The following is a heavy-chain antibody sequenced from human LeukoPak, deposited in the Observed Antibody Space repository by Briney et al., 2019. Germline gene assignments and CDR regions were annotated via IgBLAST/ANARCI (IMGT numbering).Heavy chain of an antibody. J-gene: IGHJ4*02. CDR1: GLTFSSYG. D-gene: IGHD7-27*01. V-gene: IGHV3-33*01. CDR3: ATDLGSRPFDY. Sequence: GWSLRLSCTASGLTFSSYGMHWVRQAPGEGLEWVAVIWADGSNKIYADSVKGRFTISKDNSKNTLSLQMNSLRTDDTAVYYCATDLGSRPFDYWGQGTLVTVSS. CDR2: IWADGSNK.